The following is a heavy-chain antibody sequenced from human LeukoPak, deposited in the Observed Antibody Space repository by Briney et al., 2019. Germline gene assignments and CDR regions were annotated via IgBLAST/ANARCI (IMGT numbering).Heavy chain of an antibody. CDR1: GFTFSSYA. CDR2: ISYDGSNK. Sequence: GGSLRLSCAASGFTFSSYAMSWVRQAPGKGLEWVAVISYDGSNKYYADSVKGRFTISRDNSKNTLYLQMNSLRAEDTAVYYCGQTLYWGQGTLVTVSS. D-gene: IGHD4-23*01. V-gene: IGHV3-30*01. J-gene: IGHJ4*02. CDR3: GQTLY.